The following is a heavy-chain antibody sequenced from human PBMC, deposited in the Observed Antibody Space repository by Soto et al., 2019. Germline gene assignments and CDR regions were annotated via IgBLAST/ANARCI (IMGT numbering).Heavy chain of an antibody. Sequence: QVPLVQSGAEVKNSGASVKVSCKASGYTFTSYGISWVRQAPGQGLEWMGWISAYNGNTNYAQKLQGRVTMTTDTSTSTAYMELRSLRSDDTAVYYCARDLGSLLWPGDGFDPWGQGTLVTVSS. CDR2: ISAYNGNT. D-gene: IGHD3-10*01. CDR3: ARDLGSLLWPGDGFDP. J-gene: IGHJ5*02. V-gene: IGHV1-18*04. CDR1: GYTFTSYG.